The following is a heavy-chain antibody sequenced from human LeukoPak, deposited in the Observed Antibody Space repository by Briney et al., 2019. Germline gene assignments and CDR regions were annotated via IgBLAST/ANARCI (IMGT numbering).Heavy chain of an antibody. Sequence: SETLSLTCTVSGGSISSSSYYWGWIRRPPGKGLEWIGSIYYSGSTYYNPSLKSRVTISVDTSKNQFSLKLSSVTAADTAVYYCARQDSAIVYNWFDPWGQGTLVTVSS. D-gene: IGHD2-2*02. CDR3: ARQDSAIVYNWFDP. CDR1: GGSISSSSYY. J-gene: IGHJ5*02. CDR2: IYYSGST. V-gene: IGHV4-39*01.